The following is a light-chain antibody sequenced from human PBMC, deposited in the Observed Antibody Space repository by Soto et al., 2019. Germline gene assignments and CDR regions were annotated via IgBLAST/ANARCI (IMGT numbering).Light chain of an antibody. V-gene: IGLV2-11*01. CDR2: DVS. CDR1: SSDVGGYSY. Sequence: QSVLTQPRSVSGSPGQSVTISCTGTSSDVGGYSYVSWYQQHPGKAPKLMIYDVSKRPSGVPDRFSGSKSGNTASLTISGLQAEDEADYYRCSYAGSYWVFGTGTKVTVL. J-gene: IGLJ1*01. CDR3: CSYAGSYWV.